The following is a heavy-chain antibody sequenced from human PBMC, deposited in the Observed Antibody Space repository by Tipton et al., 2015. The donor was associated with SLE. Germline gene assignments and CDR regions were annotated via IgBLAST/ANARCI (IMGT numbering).Heavy chain of an antibody. Sequence: TLSLTCTVSGGPISSGGYYWSWIRQHPGKGLEWIGYIYYSGSTYYNPSLKSRVTISVDTSKNQFSLKLSSVTAADTAVYYCARDQPTVVNRSLGYWGQGTLVTVSS. D-gene: IGHD4-23*01. CDR3: ARDQPTVVNRSLGY. V-gene: IGHV4-30-4*08. J-gene: IGHJ4*02. CDR2: IYYSGST. CDR1: GGPISSGGYY.